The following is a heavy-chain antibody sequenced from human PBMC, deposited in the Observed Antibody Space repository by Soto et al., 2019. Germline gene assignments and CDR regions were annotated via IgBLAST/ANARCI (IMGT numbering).Heavy chain of an antibody. CDR1: GFTFSSYG. CDR2: ISYDGSNK. V-gene: IGHV3-30*18. Sequence: PGGSLRLSCAASGFTFSSYGMHWVRQAPGKGLEWVAVISYDGSNKYYADSVKGRFTISRDNSKNTLYLQMNSLRAEDTAVYYCAKDQYSGGDGYYYGMDVWGQGTTVTVSS. D-gene: IGHD2-21*02. J-gene: IGHJ6*02. CDR3: AKDQYSGGDGYYYGMDV.